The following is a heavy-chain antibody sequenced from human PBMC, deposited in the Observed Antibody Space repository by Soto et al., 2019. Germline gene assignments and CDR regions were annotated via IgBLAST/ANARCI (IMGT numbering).Heavy chain of an antibody. Sequence: SVKVSCKASGGTLSSYAISWVRQAPGQGLEWMGGIIPIFGTANYAQKFQGRVTITADESTSTAYMELSSLRSEDTAVYYCARASIPAAIPVFYYYGMDVWGQGTTVTVSS. CDR3: ARASIPAAIPVFYYYGMDV. D-gene: IGHD2-2*02. J-gene: IGHJ6*02. CDR1: GGTLSSYA. CDR2: IIPIFGTA. V-gene: IGHV1-69*13.